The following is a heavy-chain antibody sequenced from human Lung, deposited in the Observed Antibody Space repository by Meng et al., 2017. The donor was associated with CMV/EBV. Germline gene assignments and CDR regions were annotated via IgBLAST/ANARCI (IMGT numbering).Heavy chain of an antibody. CDR3: ARAQYYYDSSAFFEY. CDR1: GGSINSGGYY. D-gene: IGHD3-22*01. V-gene: IGHV4-31*03. J-gene: IGHJ4*02. Sequence: SXTLSLXCTVSGGSINSGGYYWSWIRQHPGKGLEWIGHIYHSGTTSYNPSLKSRVSISVDTSKKQFSLKLSPTTAADTAVYYCARAQYYYDSSAFFEYWGQGXLVTVSS. CDR2: IYHSGTT.